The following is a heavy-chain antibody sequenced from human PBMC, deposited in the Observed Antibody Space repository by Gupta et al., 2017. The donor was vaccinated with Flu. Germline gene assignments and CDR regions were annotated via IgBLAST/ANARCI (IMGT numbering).Heavy chain of an antibody. D-gene: IGHD2-2*01. J-gene: IGHJ4*02. Sequence: WVRQAPGQGLEWMGRINPNSGGTNYAQKFQGRVTMTRDTSISTAYMELSRRRSDETAVYYCARVEGCSSTSCYPQTPPFDYWGKGTLVTVSS. CDR2: INPNSGGT. CDR3: ARVEGCSSTSCYPQTPPFDY. V-gene: IGHV1-2*06.